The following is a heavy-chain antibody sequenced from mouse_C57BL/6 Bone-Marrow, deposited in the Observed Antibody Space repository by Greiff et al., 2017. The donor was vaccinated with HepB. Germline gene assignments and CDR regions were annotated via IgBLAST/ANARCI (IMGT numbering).Heavy chain of an antibody. J-gene: IGHJ2*01. D-gene: IGHD2-4*01. Sequence: EVKLVESGGGLVQPGGSLKLSCAASGFTFSDYGMAWVRQAPRKGPEWVAFISNLAYSIYYADTVTGRFTISRENAKNTLYLEMSSLRSEDTAMYYCARHYDYDGGVFDYWGQGTTLTVSS. V-gene: IGHV5-15*04. CDR3: ARHYDYDGGVFDY. CDR2: ISNLAYSI. CDR1: GFTFSDYG.